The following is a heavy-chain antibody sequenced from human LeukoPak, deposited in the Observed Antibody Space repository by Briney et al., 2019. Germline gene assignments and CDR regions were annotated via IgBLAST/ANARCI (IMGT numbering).Heavy chain of an antibody. D-gene: IGHD6-13*01. CDR2: ISGSGGST. CDR3: AKEGAGTPLYNWFDP. Sequence: QAGGSLRLSFAASGFTFSSYAMSWVRQAPGKGLEWVSAISGSGGSTYYADSVKGRFAISRDNSKNTLYLQMNSLRAEDMTVYYCAKEGAGTPLYNWFDPWAQGTLVTVSS. V-gene: IGHV3-23*01. CDR1: GFTFSSYA. J-gene: IGHJ5*02.